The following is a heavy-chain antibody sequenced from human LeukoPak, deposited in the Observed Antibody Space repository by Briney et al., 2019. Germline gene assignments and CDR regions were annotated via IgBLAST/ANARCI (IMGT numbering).Heavy chain of an antibody. V-gene: IGHV3-23*01. D-gene: IGHD3-16*01. CDR2: VSASGHYT. Sequence: GGSLRLSCEGPGFTFSNSAIGWVRQAPGKGLEWVSGVSASGHYTYYADSAKGRFTISRDNSKNTLYLQMNSLRAEDTALYYCAKDGSWGDYYFYFYIDVWGKGTTVTVSS. CDR1: GFTFSNSA. J-gene: IGHJ6*03. CDR3: AKDGSWGDYYFYFYIDV.